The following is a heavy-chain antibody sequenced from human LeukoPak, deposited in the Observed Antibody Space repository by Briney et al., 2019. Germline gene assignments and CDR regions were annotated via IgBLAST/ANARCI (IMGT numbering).Heavy chain of an antibody. D-gene: IGHD3-10*01. CDR1: GFSVSSNY. Sequence: GGSLRLSCATSGFSVSSNYMNWVRQAPGKGLEWVSLIYSGGSTYYADSVKGRFTISRDNSKNTLYLQMNSLRAEDTAVYFCARVGYYGSGSPYAFDTWGQGTMVTVSS. V-gene: IGHV3-53*01. CDR2: IYSGGST. J-gene: IGHJ3*02. CDR3: ARVGYYGSGSPYAFDT.